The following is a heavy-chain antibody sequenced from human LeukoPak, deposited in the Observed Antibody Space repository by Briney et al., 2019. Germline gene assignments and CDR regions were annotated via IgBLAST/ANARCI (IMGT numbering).Heavy chain of an antibody. D-gene: IGHD3-3*01. Sequence: SETLSLTCTVSGGSISSYYWSWIRQPPGKGLEWIGYIYYSGSTNYNPSLKSRVTISVDTSKNQFSLKLSSVTAADTAVYYCARHSFGVVIPDYSYFDYWGQGTLVTVSS. CDR3: ARHSFGVVIPDYSYFDY. CDR1: GGSISSYY. J-gene: IGHJ4*02. CDR2: IYYSGST. V-gene: IGHV4-59*08.